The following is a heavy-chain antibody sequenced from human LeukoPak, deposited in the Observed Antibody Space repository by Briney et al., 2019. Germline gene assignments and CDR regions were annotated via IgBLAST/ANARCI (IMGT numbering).Heavy chain of an antibody. CDR3: ARGDSSGWYMRWFDP. Sequence: SSVKVSCKASGGTFSSYATSWVRQAPGQGLEWMGRIIPIFGTANYAQKFQGRVTITTDESTSTAYMELSSLRSEDTAVYYCARGDSSGWYMRWFDPWGQGTLVTVSS. J-gene: IGHJ5*02. CDR2: IIPIFGTA. V-gene: IGHV1-69*05. D-gene: IGHD6-19*01. CDR1: GGTFSSYA.